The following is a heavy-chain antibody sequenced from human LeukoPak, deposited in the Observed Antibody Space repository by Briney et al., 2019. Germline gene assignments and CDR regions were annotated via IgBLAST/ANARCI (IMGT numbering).Heavy chain of an antibody. V-gene: IGHV1-2*02. CDR1: GYTFTGYY. Sequence: ASVKVSCKASGYTFTGYYMHWVRQAPGQGLEWMGWINPNSGGTNSAQKFQGRVTMTRDTSISTAYMELSSLRSDDTAVYYCAKVAAMAGIGWGDFDYWGQGTLVTVSS. CDR3: AKVAAMAGIGWGDFDY. CDR2: INPNSGGT. D-gene: IGHD6-19*01. J-gene: IGHJ4*02.